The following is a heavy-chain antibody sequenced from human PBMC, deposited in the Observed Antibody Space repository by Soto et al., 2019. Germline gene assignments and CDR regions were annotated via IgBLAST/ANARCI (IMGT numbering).Heavy chain of an antibody. V-gene: IGHV1-69*13. CDR3: ARARVAGTFAFDI. Sequence: ASVKVSCKASGGTFSSYAISWVRQAPGQGLEWMGGIIPIFGTANYAQKFQGRVTITADESTSTAYMELSSLRSEDTAVYYCARARVAGTFAFDIWGQGTMVTVSS. CDR2: IIPIFGTA. CDR1: GGTFSSYA. D-gene: IGHD6-19*01. J-gene: IGHJ3*02.